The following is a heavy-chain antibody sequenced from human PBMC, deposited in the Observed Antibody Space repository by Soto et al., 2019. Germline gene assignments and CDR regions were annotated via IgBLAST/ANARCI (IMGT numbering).Heavy chain of an antibody. D-gene: IGHD6-13*01. CDR3: AGGGGGRWYSGDY. CDR1: GYTFTNYH. Sequence: QVQLVQSGAEVKKPGASVKVSCKASGYTFTNYHIHWVRQATGQGLEWMGWMNPNSGDTDYAQKFQGRVTMTRDTSIPAGYRGLGGLGSGDTAGYYGAGGGGGRWYSGDYWGQGTLVTVSS. J-gene: IGHJ4*02. CDR2: MNPNSGDT. V-gene: IGHV1-8*01.